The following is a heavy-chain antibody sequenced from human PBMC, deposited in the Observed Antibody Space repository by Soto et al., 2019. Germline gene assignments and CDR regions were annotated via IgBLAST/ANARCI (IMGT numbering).Heavy chain of an antibody. J-gene: IGHJ3*01. CDR1: GFTFSGHG. V-gene: IGHV3-30*18. D-gene: IGHD2-2*01. CDR2: VSNTGSVT. CDR3: AKEGSRSRYSFDV. Sequence: QVLLVESGGGVVPPGTSLRLSCAASGFTFSGHGMHWVRQAPGKGLEWVAVVSNTGSVTYYADSVKGRLTISRDNFQNTLSLQMNSLTSEDTAVYYCAKEGSRSRYSFDVWGQGTMVTVSS.